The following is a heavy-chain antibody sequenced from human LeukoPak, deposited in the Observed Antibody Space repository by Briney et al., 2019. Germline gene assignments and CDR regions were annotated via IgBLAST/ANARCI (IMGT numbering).Heavy chain of an antibody. CDR1: GYTFTSYA. Sequence: SVKVSCKASGYTFTSYAISWVRQAPGQGLEWMGRIIPILGIANYAQKFQGRVTITADKSTSTAYMELSSLRSEDTAVYYCASNLGDDSSGYYPHWGQGTLVTVSS. J-gene: IGHJ4*02. CDR2: IIPILGIA. D-gene: IGHD3-22*01. CDR3: ASNLGDDSSGYYPH. V-gene: IGHV1-69*04.